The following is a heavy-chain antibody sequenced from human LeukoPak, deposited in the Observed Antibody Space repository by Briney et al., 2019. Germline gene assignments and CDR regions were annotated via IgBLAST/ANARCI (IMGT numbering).Heavy chain of an antibody. CDR3: AKSTAWGEGSGGSNY. CDR2: IRSTSTHI. D-gene: IGHD2-15*01. Sequence: PGGSLRLSCAASGFTFSSYSMSWVRQAPGEGLEWVSSIRSTSTHIYNADSVKGRFTISRDNSKNTLYLQMNSLRAEDTAVYYCAKSTAWGEGSGGSNYWGQGTLVTVSS. CDR1: GFTFSSYS. V-gene: IGHV3-21*04. J-gene: IGHJ4*02.